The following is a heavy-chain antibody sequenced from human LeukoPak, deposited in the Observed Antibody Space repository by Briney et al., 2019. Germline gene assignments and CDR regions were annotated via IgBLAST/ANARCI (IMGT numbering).Heavy chain of an antibody. J-gene: IGHJ4*02. D-gene: IGHD1-26*01. Sequence: GGSLRLSCAASGFTFRSYAMSWVRQAPGKGLEWVSAISGSGGSTYYADSVKGRFTIFRDNSKNTLYVQMNSLRADDTAVYYCAKAQDEEWDLKKATDYWGPGTLVTVSS. V-gene: IGHV3-23*01. CDR2: ISGSGGST. CDR3: AKAQDEEWDLKKATDY. CDR1: GFTFRSYA.